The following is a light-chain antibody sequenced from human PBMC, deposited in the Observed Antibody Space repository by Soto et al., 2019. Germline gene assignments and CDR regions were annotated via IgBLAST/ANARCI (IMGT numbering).Light chain of an antibody. CDR2: DVT. CDR3: SSYTGRDPLLV. J-gene: IGLJ1*01. CDR1: SSDVGSNNY. Sequence: QSALTQPASESACPGQSITISCTGDSSDVGSNNYVSWYLQDPGRVPKLIIHDVTNRPSGVSNRFSGSKSGNTASLTISGLQAEDEGDYYCSSYTGRDPLLVFGTGTKLTVL. V-gene: IGLV2-14*01.